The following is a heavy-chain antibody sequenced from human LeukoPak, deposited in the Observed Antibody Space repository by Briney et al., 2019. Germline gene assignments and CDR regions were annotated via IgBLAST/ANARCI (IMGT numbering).Heavy chain of an antibody. CDR3: ARGPNKSDGGNSGSAWFDP. CDR2: MNPNSGNT. V-gene: IGHV1-8*01. J-gene: IGHJ5*02. Sequence: SVKVSCKASGYTFTSYDFNWVRQATGQGLEWMGWMNPNSGNTGYAQKFQGRVTMTRNTYISTAYMELRSLRSEDTAVYYCARGPNKSDGGNSGSAWFDPWGQGTLVTVSS. D-gene: IGHD4-23*01. CDR1: GYTFTSYD.